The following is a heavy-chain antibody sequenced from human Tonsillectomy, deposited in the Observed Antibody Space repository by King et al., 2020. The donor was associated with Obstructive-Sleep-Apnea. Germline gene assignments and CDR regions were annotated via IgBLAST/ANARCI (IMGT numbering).Heavy chain of an antibody. Sequence: VQLVQSGAEVKKPGSSVKVSCKASGGTFSSYAISWVRQAPGQGLEWMGRLIPILGIANYAQKFQGRVTITADKSTSTAYMWLSSLRSEDTAVYYCARGARAYCGGDCPTFDYWGQGTLVTVSS. CDR3: ARGARAYCGGDCPTFDY. V-gene: IGHV1-69*09. D-gene: IGHD2-21*02. CDR2: LIPILGIA. J-gene: IGHJ4*02. CDR1: GGTFSSYA.